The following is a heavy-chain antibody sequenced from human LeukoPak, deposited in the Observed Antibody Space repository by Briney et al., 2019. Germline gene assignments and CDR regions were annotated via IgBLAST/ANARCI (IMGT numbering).Heavy chain of an antibody. CDR1: GFTFSSYW. V-gene: IGHV3-23*01. J-gene: IGHJ4*02. CDR2: ISGSGGST. D-gene: IGHD3-10*01. CDR3: AKSGSGYGSGSSHFDY. Sequence: GGSLRLSCAASGFTFSSYWMNWVRQAPGKGLEWVSAISGSGGSTYYADSVKGRFTISRDNSKNTLYLQMNSLRAEDTAVYYCAKSGSGYGSGSSHFDYWGQGTLVTVSS.